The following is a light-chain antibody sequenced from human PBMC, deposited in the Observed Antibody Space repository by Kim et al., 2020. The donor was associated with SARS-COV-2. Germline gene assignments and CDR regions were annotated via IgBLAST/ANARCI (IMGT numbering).Light chain of an antibody. J-gene: IGLJ2*01. Sequence: SSELTQDPAVSVALGQTARITCQGDSLRSYYATWYQQKPGQAPIVVIYGKNNRPSGIPDRFSGSSSGDTASLTIPGTQAGDEADYYCNSRGSNDNVLFGGGTQLTVL. CDR3: NSRGSNDNVL. V-gene: IGLV3-19*01. CDR1: SLRSYY. CDR2: GKN.